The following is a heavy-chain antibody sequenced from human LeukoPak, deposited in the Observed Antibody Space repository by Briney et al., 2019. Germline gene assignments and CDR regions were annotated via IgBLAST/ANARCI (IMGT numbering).Heavy chain of an antibody. CDR1: GFAFSDFW. V-gene: IGHV3-7*01. Sequence: GGSLRLSCAASGFAFSDFWMSWVRQAPGEGLEWVANIRHDGNAKNYVPSVRGRFTISRDNAKNSLYLQMNSLTVEDTAVYYCAPSHDSAGNDWGQGTLVTVSS. D-gene: IGHD2-15*01. CDR3: APSHDSAGND. J-gene: IGHJ4*02. CDR2: IRHDGNAK.